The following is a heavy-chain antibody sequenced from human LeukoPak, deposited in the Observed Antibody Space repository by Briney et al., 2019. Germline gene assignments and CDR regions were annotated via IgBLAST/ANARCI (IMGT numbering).Heavy chain of an antibody. CDR2: LSPSHTTR. D-gene: IGHD3-9*01. Sequence: GASVIVSCKASGYTFRQYSMSWVRQAPGKGLEWMGWLSPSHTTRVYAQQFQGRVTMTADTNTNTVSMELRSLTSDDTAVYFCARDYILTLETENGDGFAIWGQGTVVSVSS. CDR3: ARDYILTLETENGDGFAI. J-gene: IGHJ3*02. CDR1: GYTFRQYS. V-gene: IGHV1-18*01.